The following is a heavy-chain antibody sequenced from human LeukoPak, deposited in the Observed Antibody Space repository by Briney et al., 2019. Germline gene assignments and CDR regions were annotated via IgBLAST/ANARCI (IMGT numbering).Heavy chain of an antibody. CDR3: ARDRSYFTFDY. Sequence: SETLSLTCTVSDFSINGGYHWGWVRQPPGRGLEWIGSMHHSGSTYYNPSLKSRVTMSTDTSKSQFSLKLSSVTAADTAVYYCARDRSYFTFDYWGQGTLVTVSS. J-gene: IGHJ4*02. CDR1: DFSINGGYH. D-gene: IGHD3-10*01. V-gene: IGHV4-38-2*02. CDR2: MHHSGST.